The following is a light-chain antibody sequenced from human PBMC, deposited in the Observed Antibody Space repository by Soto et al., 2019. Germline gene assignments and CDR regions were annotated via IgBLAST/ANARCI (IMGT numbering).Light chain of an antibody. CDR2: DVS. CDR3: CGYAVTFYV. V-gene: IGLV2-11*01. Sequence: QSVLTQPRSVSGSPGQSVTISCTGPSIDVCDSNYVSWYQHHPSKAPKLMICDVSERPSGVPDRFSGSRSGNTASLTISGLQAEDEADYYCCGYAVTFYVFGTGTKVPVL. J-gene: IGLJ1*01. CDR1: SIDVCDSNY.